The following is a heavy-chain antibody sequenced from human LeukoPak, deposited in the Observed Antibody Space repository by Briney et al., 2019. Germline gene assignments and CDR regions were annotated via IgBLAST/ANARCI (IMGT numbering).Heavy chain of an antibody. D-gene: IGHD2-2*01. CDR2: INPNSGGT. J-gene: IGHJ4*02. Sequence: ASVKVSCKASGYTFTGYYMHWVRQAPGQGLEWLGWINPNSGGTNYAQKFQGRVTMTRDTSISTAYMELSRLRSDDTAVYYCARAGYCSSTSCYPDYWGQGTLVTVSS. CDR1: GYTFTGYY. CDR3: ARAGYCSSTSCYPDY. V-gene: IGHV1-2*02.